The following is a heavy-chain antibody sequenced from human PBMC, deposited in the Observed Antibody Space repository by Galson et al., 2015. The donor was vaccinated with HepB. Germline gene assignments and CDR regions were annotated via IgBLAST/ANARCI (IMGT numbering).Heavy chain of an antibody. CDR3: ATPMHGHTSQFDS. V-gene: IGHV1-69*06. CDR1: GGTFSGYT. J-gene: IGHJ4*02. Sequence: SVKVSCKASGGTFSGYTIFWVRQAPGQGLEWLGGINPTFGTPNYAQNFQDRVSITADRSTSTAFMAISSLRSEDTAFYYCATPMHGHTSQFDSWGQGTLVTVSS. CDR2: INPTFGTP.